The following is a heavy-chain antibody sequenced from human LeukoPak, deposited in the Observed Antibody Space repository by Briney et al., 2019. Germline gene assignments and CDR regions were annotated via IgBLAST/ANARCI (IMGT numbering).Heavy chain of an antibody. CDR3: ASIHQVRGVTVFDY. CDR1: GGSISSYY. D-gene: IGHD3-10*01. CDR2: INHRGST. Sequence: SETLSLTCTVSGGSISSYYWSWIRQPPGKGLEWIGEINHRGSTSHNPSLKSRVTLSIDTSKMQFSLKLASVTAADTAVYYCASIHQVRGVTVFDYWGQGALVTVSS. V-gene: IGHV4-34*01. J-gene: IGHJ4*02.